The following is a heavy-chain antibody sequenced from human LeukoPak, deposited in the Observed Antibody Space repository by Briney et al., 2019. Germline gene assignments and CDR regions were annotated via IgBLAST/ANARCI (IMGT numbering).Heavy chain of an antibody. V-gene: IGHV3-74*01. Sequence: GGSLRLSCAASGFTFSGHYMHWVRQAPGKGLVWVSHIKGDGSDTRYADSVEGRFIISRDNAKNTLYLQMNRLRAEDTGVYFCARDHRWSYDYWGQGTLVTVSS. J-gene: IGHJ4*02. D-gene: IGHD1-26*01. CDR3: ARDHRWSYDY. CDR1: GFTFSGHY. CDR2: IKGDGSDT.